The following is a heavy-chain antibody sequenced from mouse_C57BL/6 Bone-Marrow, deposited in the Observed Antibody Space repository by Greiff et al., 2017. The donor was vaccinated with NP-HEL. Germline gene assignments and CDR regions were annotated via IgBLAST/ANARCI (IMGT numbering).Heavy chain of an antibody. J-gene: IGHJ4*01. CDR1: GYTFTSYW. D-gene: IGHD3-2*02. Sequence: QVQLHQPGAELVRPGSSVKLSCKASGYTFTSYWMHWVKQRPIQGLEWIGNIDPSDSETHYNQKFKDKATLTVDKSSSTAYMQLSSLTSEDSAVYYCARGGSGFPYYAMDYWGQGTSVTVSS. CDR2: IDPSDSET. V-gene: IGHV1-52*01. CDR3: ARGGSGFPYYAMDY.